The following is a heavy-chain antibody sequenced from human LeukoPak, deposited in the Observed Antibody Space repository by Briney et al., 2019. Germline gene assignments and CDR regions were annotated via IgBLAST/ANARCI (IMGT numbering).Heavy chain of an antibody. CDR2: ISGGSISL. CDR3: VRGPLGYSGHFDS. V-gene: IGHV3-21*01. J-gene: IGHJ4*02. Sequence: PGGSLRLSCAASGFTFTTESMNWVRQAPGKGLEWVASISGGSISLDYADSAKGRFTISRDNARKSLFPQMDSLRAEDTATYYCVRGPLGYSGHFDSWGQGTLVTVSS. D-gene: IGHD5-12*01. CDR1: GFTFTTES.